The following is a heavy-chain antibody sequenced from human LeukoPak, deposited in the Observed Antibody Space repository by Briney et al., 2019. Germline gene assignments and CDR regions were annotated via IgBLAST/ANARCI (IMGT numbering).Heavy chain of an antibody. D-gene: IGHD6-19*01. J-gene: IGHJ4*02. CDR3: ARGSSDSSGWYNFDF. CDR2: IYYSGST. V-gene: IGHV4-59*01. Sequence: PSETLSLTCTVSGGSISSYYWNWIRQPPGKGLEWIGYIYYSGSTNYNPSLKSRVTISVDTSKNQFSLKLSSVTAADTAVYYCARGSSDSSGWYNFDFWGQGTLVTVPS. CDR1: GGSISSYY.